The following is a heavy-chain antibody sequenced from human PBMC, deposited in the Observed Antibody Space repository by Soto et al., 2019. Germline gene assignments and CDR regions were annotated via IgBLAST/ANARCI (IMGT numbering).Heavy chain of an antibody. CDR3: ARGTYYDILTGYSPFDY. J-gene: IGHJ4*02. CDR2: IYYSGST. D-gene: IGHD3-9*01. V-gene: IGHV4-59*01. Sequence: TSETLSLTCTVSGGSISSYYWSWIRQPPGKGLEWIGYIYYSGSTNYNPSLKSRVTISVDTSKNQFSLKLSSVTAADTAVYYCARGTYYDILTGYSPFDYWGQGTLVTVSS. CDR1: GGSISSYY.